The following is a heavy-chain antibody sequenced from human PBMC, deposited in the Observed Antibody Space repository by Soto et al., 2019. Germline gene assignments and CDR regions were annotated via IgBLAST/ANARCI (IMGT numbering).Heavy chain of an antibody. Sequence: GESLKISCKGSGYSFTSYWIGWVRQMPGKGLEWMGIIYPGDSDTRYSPSFQGQVTISADKSISTAYLQWSSLKASDTAMYYCARNEYSSSSRGYYYYGMDVWGQGTTVTVSS. CDR3: ARNEYSSSSRGYYYYGMDV. V-gene: IGHV5-51*01. CDR1: GYSFTSYW. D-gene: IGHD6-6*01. CDR2: IYPGDSDT. J-gene: IGHJ6*02.